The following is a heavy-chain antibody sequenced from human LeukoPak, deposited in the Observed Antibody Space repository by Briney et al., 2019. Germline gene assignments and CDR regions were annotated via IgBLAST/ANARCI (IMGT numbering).Heavy chain of an antibody. Sequence: ASVKVSCKASGGTFSSYAISWVRQAPGQGLEWMGGIIPIFGTANYAQKCQGRVTITTDESTSTAYMELSSLRSEDTAVYYCARGDIVVVPAAIFHYYYYMDVWGKGTTVTVSS. CDR1: GGTFSSYA. V-gene: IGHV1-69*05. CDR2: IIPIFGTA. CDR3: ARGDIVVVPAAIFHYYYYMDV. J-gene: IGHJ6*03. D-gene: IGHD2-2*01.